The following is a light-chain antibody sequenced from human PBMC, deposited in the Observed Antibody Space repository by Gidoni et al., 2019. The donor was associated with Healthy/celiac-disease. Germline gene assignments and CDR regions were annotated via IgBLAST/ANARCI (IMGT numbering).Light chain of an antibody. V-gene: IGLV1-40*01. CDR3: QSYDSSLSGSV. J-gene: IGLJ2*01. Sequence: QSVLTQPPSVSWAPRQRVTISCTGSSSNIGAGYDVHWYQQLPGTAPKCLIYGNSNRPSGVPDRFSGSKSGTSASMAITGLQAEDEADYYCQSYDSSLSGSVFGGGTKRTVL. CDR1: SSNIGAGYD. CDR2: GNS.